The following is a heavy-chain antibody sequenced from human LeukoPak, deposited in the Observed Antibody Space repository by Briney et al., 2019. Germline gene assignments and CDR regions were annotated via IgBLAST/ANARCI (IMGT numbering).Heavy chain of an antibody. CDR3: ARDSSSGDAFDI. Sequence: ASVKVSCKASGGTFSSYAISWVRQAPGQGLEWMGGNIPIFGTANYAQKFQGRVTITADESTSTAYMELSSLRSEDTAVYYCARDSSSGDAFDIWGQGTMVTVSS. CDR2: NIPIFGTA. D-gene: IGHD6-13*01. J-gene: IGHJ3*02. V-gene: IGHV1-69*13. CDR1: GGTFSSYA.